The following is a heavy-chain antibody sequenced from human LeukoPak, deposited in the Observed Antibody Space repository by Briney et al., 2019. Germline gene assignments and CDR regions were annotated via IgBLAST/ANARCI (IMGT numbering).Heavy chain of an antibody. CDR1: GFMFSKYE. V-gene: IGHV3-48*03. CDR2: ISAVGSVI. CDR3: ARVRHTDFLTGYKQELDY. D-gene: IGHD3-9*01. J-gene: IGHJ4*02. Sequence: QTGGSLRLSSPASGFMFSKYEMNWVRQAPGKGMEWDPYISAVGSVIYYEDSLKGRFSISRDNAKNSLYLQMSSLRAGDTAVYYCARVRHTDFLTGYKQELDYWGQGTLVTVSS.